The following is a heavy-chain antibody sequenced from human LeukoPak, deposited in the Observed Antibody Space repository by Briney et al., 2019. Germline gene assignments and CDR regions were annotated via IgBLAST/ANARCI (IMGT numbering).Heavy chain of an antibody. Sequence: SVKVSCKASGGTFSSYAISWVRQAPGQGLEWMGGIIPIFRTANYAQKFQGRVTITADKSTSTAYMELSSLRSEDTAVYYCARGEFAYPIVVVPAAIGGDWFDPWGQGTLVTVSS. D-gene: IGHD2-2*02. CDR3: ARGEFAYPIVVVPAAIGGDWFDP. J-gene: IGHJ5*02. CDR1: GGTFSSYA. V-gene: IGHV1-69*06. CDR2: IIPIFRTA.